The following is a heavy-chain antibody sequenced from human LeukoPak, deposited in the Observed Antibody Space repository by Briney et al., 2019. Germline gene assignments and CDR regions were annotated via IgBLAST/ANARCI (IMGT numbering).Heavy chain of an antibody. J-gene: IGHJ4*02. CDR1: GGSISSYY. D-gene: IGHD2-8*02. CDR2: ISDIGSI. CDR3: AGHHPRNTVDF. V-gene: IGHV4-59*08. Sequence: SETLSLTCTVSGGSISSYYWSWIRQPPGKGLEWIAYISDIGSINYNPSLKSRVTISLDPSQNQFSPKLSSVTAADTAVYYCAGHHPRNTVDFWGQGTLVTVSS.